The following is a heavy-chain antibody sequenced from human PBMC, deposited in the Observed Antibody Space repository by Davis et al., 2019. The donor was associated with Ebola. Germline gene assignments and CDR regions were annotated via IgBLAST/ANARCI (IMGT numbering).Heavy chain of an antibody. CDR3: ARLTHSEYSYGQKSYYMDV. J-gene: IGHJ6*03. CDR1: GFTFSSYA. V-gene: IGHV3-23*01. CDR2: ISGSGGST. D-gene: IGHD5-18*01. Sequence: GESLKISCAASGFTFSSYAMSWVRQAPGKGLEWVSAISGSGGSTYYADSVKGRFTISRDNSKNTLHLQMNSLRAEDTAVYYCARLTHSEYSYGQKSYYMDVWGKGTTVTVSS.